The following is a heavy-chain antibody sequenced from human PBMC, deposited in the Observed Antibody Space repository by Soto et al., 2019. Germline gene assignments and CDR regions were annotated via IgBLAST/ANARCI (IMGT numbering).Heavy chain of an antibody. CDR3: ARDRPPDIVVPAAIAY. Sequence: GGSLRLSCAASGFTFSSYWKSWVRQAPGKGLEWVANIKQDGSEKYYVDSVKGRLTISRDNAKNSLYLQMNSLRAEDTAVYYCARDRPPDIVVPAAIAYWGQGTLVTVSS. V-gene: IGHV3-7*01. D-gene: IGHD2-2*02. J-gene: IGHJ4*02. CDR1: GFTFSSYW. CDR2: IKQDGSEK.